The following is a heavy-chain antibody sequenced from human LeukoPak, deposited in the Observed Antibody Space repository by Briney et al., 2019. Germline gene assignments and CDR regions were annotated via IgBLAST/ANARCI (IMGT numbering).Heavy chain of an antibody. CDR2: IYTSGST. CDR3: ARGGFNYYGSGSLLK. V-gene: IGHV4-4*07. D-gene: IGHD3-10*01. J-gene: IGHJ4*02. CDR1: GSSISSYY. Sequence: SETLSLTCTVSGSSISSYYWSWIRQPAGKGLEWIGRIYTSGSTNYNPSLKSRVTISVDTSKNQFSLKLSSVTAADTAVYYCARGGFNYYGSGSLLKWGQGTLVTVSS.